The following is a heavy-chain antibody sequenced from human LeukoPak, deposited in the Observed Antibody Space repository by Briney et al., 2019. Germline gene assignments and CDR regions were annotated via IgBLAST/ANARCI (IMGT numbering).Heavy chain of an antibody. J-gene: IGHJ4*02. Sequence: GGSLRLSCAASGFTFSSYAMSWVRQAPGKGLDWVSAISGSGGNTYYADSVKGRFTISRDNSMNTLYLQMNSLRADDTAVYYCAKDQYGGNPQYYFDYWGQGTLVTVSS. CDR1: GFTFSSYA. CDR3: AKDQYGGNPQYYFDY. D-gene: IGHD4-23*01. V-gene: IGHV3-23*01. CDR2: ISGSGGNT.